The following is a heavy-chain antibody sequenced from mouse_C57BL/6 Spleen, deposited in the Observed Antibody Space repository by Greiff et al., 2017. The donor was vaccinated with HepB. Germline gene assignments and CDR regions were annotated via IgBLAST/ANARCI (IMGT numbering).Heavy chain of an antibody. CDR1: GYTFTSYW. CDR2: IDPSDSYT. D-gene: IGHD1-1*01. V-gene: IGHV1-50*01. Sequence: QVQLQQPGAELVKPGASVKLSCKASGYTFTSYWMQWVKQRPGQGLEWIGEIDPSDSYTNYNQKFKGKATLTVDTSSSTAYMQLSSLTSEDSAVYYCARGSGGNWYFDVWGTGTTVTVSS. J-gene: IGHJ1*03. CDR3: ARGSGGNWYFDV.